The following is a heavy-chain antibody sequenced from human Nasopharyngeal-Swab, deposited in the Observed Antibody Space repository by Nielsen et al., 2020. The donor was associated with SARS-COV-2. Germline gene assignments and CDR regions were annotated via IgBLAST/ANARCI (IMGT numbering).Heavy chain of an antibody. CDR3: ARDSAGGSSPHYCNY. CDR2: IWYDGSNK. V-gene: IGHV3-33*01. CDR1: GFTFSSYG. J-gene: IGHJ4*02. D-gene: IGHD1-26*01. Sequence: GGSLRLSCAASGFTFSSYGMHWVRQAPGKGLEWVAVIWYDGSNKYYSHSLKGRFTISRDNSKNTLYLQMSSLRAEDTAVYYCARDSAGGSSPHYCNYWVQGTLVTVSS.